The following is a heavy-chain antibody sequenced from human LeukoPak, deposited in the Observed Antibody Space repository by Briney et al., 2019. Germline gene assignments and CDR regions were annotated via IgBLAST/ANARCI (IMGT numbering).Heavy chain of an antibody. CDR3: ARVRVSSGSHPWYFDY. J-gene: IGHJ4*02. CDR2: IYYSGST. Sequence: PSETLSLTCTVSRGSISSYYWSWIRQSPGQGLEWIGYIYYSGSTDYNPSLESRVNISVDTSKNQFSLKLSSVTAADTAVYYCARVRVSSGSHPWYFDYWGQGTLVTVSS. D-gene: IGHD3-22*01. V-gene: IGHV4-59*01. CDR1: RGSISSYY.